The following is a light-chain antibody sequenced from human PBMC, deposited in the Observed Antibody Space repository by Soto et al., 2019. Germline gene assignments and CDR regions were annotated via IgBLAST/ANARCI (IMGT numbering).Light chain of an antibody. CDR1: QSVSSN. Sequence: EIVLTQSPGTLSLSPGERATLSCRASQSVSSNLAWYQQTPGQAPRLLIYGASTRATDTPARFSGSGSGTDFTLTISRVEPADFAVYYCQQYGSSSATFGQGAQVE. CDR3: QQYGSSSAT. CDR2: GAS. V-gene: IGKV3-20*01. J-gene: IGKJ1*01.